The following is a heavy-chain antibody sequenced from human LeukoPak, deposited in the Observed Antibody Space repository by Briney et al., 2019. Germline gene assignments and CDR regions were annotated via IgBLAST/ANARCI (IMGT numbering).Heavy chain of an antibody. Sequence: ASVKVSCKASGGTFSSYAISWVRQAPGQGLEWMGGIIPIFGTANYAQKFQGRVTITADEATSTAYMELSSLRSEDTAVYYCARAGIAAHPDAFDIWGQGTMVTVSS. CDR2: IIPIFGTA. CDR3: ARAGIAAHPDAFDI. D-gene: IGHD6-13*01. V-gene: IGHV1-69*13. J-gene: IGHJ3*02. CDR1: GGTFSSYA.